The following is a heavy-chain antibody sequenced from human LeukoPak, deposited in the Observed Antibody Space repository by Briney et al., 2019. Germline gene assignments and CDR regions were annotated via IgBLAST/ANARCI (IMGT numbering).Heavy chain of an antibody. D-gene: IGHD2-2*01. CDR3: ARAGCSSTSCYWDDNWFDP. CDR1: GYTFTSYD. V-gene: IGHV1-2*02. J-gene: IGHJ5*02. Sequence: GASVKVSCKASGYTFTSYDINWVRQAPGQGLEWMGWINPNSGGTNYAQKFQGRVTVTRDTSISTAYMELSRLRSDDTAVYYCARAGCSSTSCYWDDNWFDPWGQGTLVTVPS. CDR2: INPNSGGT.